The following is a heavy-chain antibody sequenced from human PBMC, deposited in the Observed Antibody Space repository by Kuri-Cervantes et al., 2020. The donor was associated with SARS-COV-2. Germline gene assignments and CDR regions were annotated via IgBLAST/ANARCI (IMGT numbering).Heavy chain of an antibody. CDR3: ARGWSGYSLYYFDY. D-gene: IGHD3-3*01. V-gene: IGHV1-3*02. Sequence: ASVKVSCKASGYTFTSYAMHWVRQAPGQRLEWMGWSNAGNGNTKYSQEFQGRVTITRDTSTSTAYMELRSLRSDDTAVYYCARGWSGYSLYYFDYWGQGTLVTVSS. J-gene: IGHJ4*02. CDR1: GYTFTSYA. CDR2: SNAGNGNT.